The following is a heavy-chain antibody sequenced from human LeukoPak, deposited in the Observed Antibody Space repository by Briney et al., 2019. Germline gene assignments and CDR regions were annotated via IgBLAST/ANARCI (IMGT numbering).Heavy chain of an antibody. CDR2: IYYSGST. J-gene: IGHJ5*02. V-gene: IGHV4-30-4*07. CDR3: ARESNYYGSGTGWFDP. D-gene: IGHD3-10*01. Sequence: SETLSLTCAVSGGSIRSGGYSWSWIRQPPGRGLVWVGYIYYSGSTYYNPSLKSRVTISVDTSKNQFSLKLSSVTAADTAVYYCARESNYYGSGTGWFDPWGQGTLVTVSS. CDR1: GGSIRSGGYS.